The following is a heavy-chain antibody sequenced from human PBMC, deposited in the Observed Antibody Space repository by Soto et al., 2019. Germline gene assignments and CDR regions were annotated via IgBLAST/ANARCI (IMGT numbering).Heavy chain of an antibody. CDR3: ARVVPAVAAWFDP. D-gene: IGHD6-19*01. Sequence: SETLSLTCTVSGGSISSGGYYWSWIRQHPGEGLEWIGYIYYSGSTYYNPSLKSRVTISVDTSKNQFSLKLSSVTAADTAVYYCARVVPAVAAWFDPWGQGTLVTV. CDR2: IYYSGST. J-gene: IGHJ5*02. V-gene: IGHV4-31*03. CDR1: GGSISSGGYY.